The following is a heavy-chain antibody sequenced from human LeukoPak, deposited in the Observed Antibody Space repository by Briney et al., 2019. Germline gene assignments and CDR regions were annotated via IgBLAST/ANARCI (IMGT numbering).Heavy chain of an antibody. J-gene: IGHJ4*02. CDR2: INHSGST. D-gene: IGHD3-22*01. V-gene: IGHV4-34*01. Sequence: SETLSLTCAVYSGSFSGYYWSWIRQPPGKGLEWIGEINHSGSTNYNPSLKSRVTISVDTSKNQFSLKLSSVTAADTAVYYCARGKYYYDSSGYSRRVCAFDYWGQGTLVTVSS. CDR1: SGSFSGYY. CDR3: ARGKYYYDSSGYSRRVCAFDY.